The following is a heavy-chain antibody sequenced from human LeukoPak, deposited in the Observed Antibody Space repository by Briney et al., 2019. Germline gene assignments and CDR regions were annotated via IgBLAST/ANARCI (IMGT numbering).Heavy chain of an antibody. D-gene: IGHD3-22*01. Sequence: PSETLSLTCAVYGGSFSGYYWSWIRQPPGKGLEWIGYIYHSGSTYYNPSLKSRVTISVDRSKKQFSLKLSSVTAADTAVYYCARAYYYDSSGYYPDAFDIWGQGTMVTVSS. V-gene: IGHV4-30-2*01. CDR2: IYHSGST. CDR3: ARAYYYDSSGYYPDAFDI. CDR1: GGSFSGYY. J-gene: IGHJ3*02.